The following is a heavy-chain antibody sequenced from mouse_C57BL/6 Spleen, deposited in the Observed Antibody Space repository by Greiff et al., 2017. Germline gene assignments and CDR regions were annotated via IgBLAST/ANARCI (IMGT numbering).Heavy chain of an antibody. Sequence: QVHVKQSGPELVKPGASVKISCKASGYTFTDYYINWVKQRPGQGLEWIGWIFPGSGSTYYNEKFKGKATLTVDKSSSTAYMLLSSLTSEDSAVYFCARGATVVNYCDYWGQGTTLTVSS. J-gene: IGHJ2*01. V-gene: IGHV1-75*01. CDR1: GYTFTDYY. CDR3: ARGATVVNYCDY. D-gene: IGHD1-1*01. CDR2: IFPGSGST.